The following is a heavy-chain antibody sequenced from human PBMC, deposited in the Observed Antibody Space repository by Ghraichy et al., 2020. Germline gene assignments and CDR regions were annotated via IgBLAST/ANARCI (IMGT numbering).Heavy chain of an antibody. D-gene: IGHD2-2*01. J-gene: IGHJ5*02. CDR3: AAYCRSTSCYDSGFDP. Sequence: MGWMNPNSGNTGYAKKFQGRVTMTRHTSISTAYMALSSLRSEDTAVYYCAAYCRSTSCYDSGFDPWGQGTLVTVSS. V-gene: IGHV1-8*01. CDR2: MNPNSGNT.